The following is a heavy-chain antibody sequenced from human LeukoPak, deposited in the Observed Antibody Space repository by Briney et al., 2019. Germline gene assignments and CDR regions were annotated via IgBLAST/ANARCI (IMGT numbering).Heavy chain of an antibody. Sequence: GGSLRLSCAAPGFTVSSNYMSWVRQAPGKGLEWVSVIYSGGSTYYADSVKGRFTISRDNSKNTLYLQMNSLRAEDTAVYYCARIASGYDFDYWGQGTLVTVSS. CDR1: GFTVSSNY. V-gene: IGHV3-53*01. D-gene: IGHD5-12*01. CDR3: ARIASGYDFDY. J-gene: IGHJ4*02. CDR2: IYSGGST.